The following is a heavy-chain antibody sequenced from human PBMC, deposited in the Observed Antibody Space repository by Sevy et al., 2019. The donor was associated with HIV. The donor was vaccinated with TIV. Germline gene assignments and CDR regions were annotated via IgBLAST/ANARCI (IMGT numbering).Heavy chain of an antibody. D-gene: IGHD2-2*01. CDR3: ARGPRDIVVVPAAPGEPGRGGMDV. CDR1: GFTFSSYS. Sequence: GGSLRLSCAASGFTFSSYSMNWVRQAPGKGLEWVSSISSSSSYIYYADSVKGRFTISRDNAKNSLYLQMNSLRAEDTAVYYCARGPRDIVVVPAAPGEPGRGGMDVWGQGTTVTVSS. V-gene: IGHV3-21*01. J-gene: IGHJ6*02. CDR2: ISSSSSYI.